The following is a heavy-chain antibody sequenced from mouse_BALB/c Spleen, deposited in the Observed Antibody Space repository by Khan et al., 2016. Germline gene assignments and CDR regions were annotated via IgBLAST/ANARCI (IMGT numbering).Heavy chain of an antibody. CDR3: GRSGDGYYVRGFYAMDY. J-gene: IGHJ4*01. V-gene: IGHV1S34*01. CDR2: VSCYNGAT. Sequence: LVKTGASVKISCKASGYSFTGYYMHWVKQSHGKSLEWIGYVSCYNGATNYNQKFKGRATFAVDTSSSTSYMQFNSLTSEDSAVYYCGRSGDGYYVRGFYAMDYWGQGTSVTVSS. D-gene: IGHD2-3*01. CDR1: GYSFTGYY.